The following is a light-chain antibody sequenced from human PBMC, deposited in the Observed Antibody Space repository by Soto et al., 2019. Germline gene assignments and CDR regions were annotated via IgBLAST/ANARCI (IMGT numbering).Light chain of an antibody. CDR1: QRLSASD. CDR3: QRYGSSRPWT. Sequence: EIVLTQSPGTLSLSPGQRATLSCRASQRLSASDIAWYQQKPGQAPRLLIYGASSRATGIPDRFSGSGSGTDFTLTISRLEPADFAVYYCQRYGSSRPWTFGQGTKVDIK. CDR2: GAS. V-gene: IGKV3-20*01. J-gene: IGKJ1*01.